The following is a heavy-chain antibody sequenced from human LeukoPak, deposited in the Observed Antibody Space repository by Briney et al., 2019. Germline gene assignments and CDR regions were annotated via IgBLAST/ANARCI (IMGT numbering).Heavy chain of an antibody. Sequence: PGESLQISCKGSGYRFTSYWIGWVRQMPGKGLEWMGIIYPGDSDTRYSPSFQGQVTISADKSISTAYLQWSSLKASDTAMYYCARRYDFWSGYHDYWGQGTLVTVSS. CDR3: ARRYDFWSGYHDY. V-gene: IGHV5-51*01. CDR1: GYRFTSYW. D-gene: IGHD3-3*01. J-gene: IGHJ4*02. CDR2: IYPGDSDT.